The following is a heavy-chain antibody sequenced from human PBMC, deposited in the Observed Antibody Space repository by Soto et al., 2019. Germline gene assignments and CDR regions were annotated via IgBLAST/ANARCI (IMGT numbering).Heavy chain of an antibody. CDR1: GFTFSSYG. D-gene: IGHD1-26*01. J-gene: IGHJ6*02. Sequence: GSLRLSCAASGFTFSSYGMHWVRQAPGKGLEWVAVIWYDGSNKYYADSVKGRFTISRDNSKNTLYLQMNSLRAEDTAVYYCARDEVGATYYYYGMDVWGQGTTVTVSS. V-gene: IGHV3-33*01. CDR2: IWYDGSNK. CDR3: ARDEVGATYYYYGMDV.